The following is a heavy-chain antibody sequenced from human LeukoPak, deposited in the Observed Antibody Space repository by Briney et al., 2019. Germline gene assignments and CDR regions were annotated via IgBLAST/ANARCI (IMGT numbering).Heavy chain of an antibody. CDR3: AKDPARRHAFDI. CDR1: GFTFSSYA. V-gene: IGHV3-23*01. J-gene: IGHJ3*02. CDR2: ISGSGGST. Sequence: GGSLRLSCAASGFTFSSYAISWGRQGQGTGLDLVSAISGSGGSTYNADSVKGRFTISRDDSKNTLYLQMNSLRAEDTAVYYCAKDPARRHAFDIWGQGTMVTVSS.